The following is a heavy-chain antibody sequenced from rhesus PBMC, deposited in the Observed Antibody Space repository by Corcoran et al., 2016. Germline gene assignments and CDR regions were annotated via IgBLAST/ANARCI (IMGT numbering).Heavy chain of an antibody. CDR2: ISGSSGST. V-gene: IGHV4-173*01. D-gene: IGHD3-34*01. CDR3: ARDAPGYYYAFDF. Sequence: QLQLQESGPGLVKPSETLSLTCAVSGGSISSNYWSWIRQPPGKGLEWIGRISGSSGSTDYNPSHKGRVTISTDTSKNQFSLKLSSVTAADSAVYYCARDAPGYYYAFDFWGQGLRVTVSS. CDR1: GGSISSNY. J-gene: IGHJ3*01.